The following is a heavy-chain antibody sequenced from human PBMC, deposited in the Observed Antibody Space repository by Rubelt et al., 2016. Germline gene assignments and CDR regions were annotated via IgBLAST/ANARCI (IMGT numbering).Heavy chain of an antibody. CDR1: GYRFTSFW. V-gene: IGHV5-51*01. CDR3: AGLGSGGTCYQNCYYNYGMDG. CDR2: IYPGNSDT. D-gene: IGHD2-15*01. J-gene: IGHJ6*02. Sequence: GESLKISCKGSGYRFTSFWIGWVRQMPGKGLEWMGTIYPGNSDTRYSPSFEGQVTISADESSSTAYLQWSSLKASDTAMYYCAGLGSGGTCYQNCYYNYGMDGWGQGTTVIVSS.